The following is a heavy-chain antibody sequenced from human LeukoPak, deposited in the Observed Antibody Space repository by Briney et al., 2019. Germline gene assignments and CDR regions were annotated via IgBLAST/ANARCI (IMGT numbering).Heavy chain of an antibody. Sequence: SSETLSLTCTVSGGSISSYYWSWIRQPPGKGLEWIGYIYYSGSTNYNPSLKSRVTISVDTSKNQFSLKLSSVTAADTAVYYCARVQVSGVAGPRMDVRGQGTTVTVSS. V-gene: IGHV4-59*01. CDR1: GGSISSYY. CDR2: IYYSGST. CDR3: ARVQVSGVAGPRMDV. D-gene: IGHD6-19*01. J-gene: IGHJ6*02.